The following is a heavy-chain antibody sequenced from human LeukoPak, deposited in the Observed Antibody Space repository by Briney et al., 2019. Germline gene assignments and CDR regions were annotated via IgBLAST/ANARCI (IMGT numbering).Heavy chain of an antibody. CDR1: GFTFSSYS. V-gene: IGHV3-21*01. Sequence: GGSLRLSCAASGFTFSSYSMNWVRQAPGKGLEWVSSISSSSYIYYADSVKGRLTISRDNAKNSLYLQMNSLRAEDTAVYYCARDGETVAGSFDYWGQGTLVTVSS. J-gene: IGHJ4*02. D-gene: IGHD6-19*01. CDR3: ARDGETVAGSFDY. CDR2: ISSSSYI.